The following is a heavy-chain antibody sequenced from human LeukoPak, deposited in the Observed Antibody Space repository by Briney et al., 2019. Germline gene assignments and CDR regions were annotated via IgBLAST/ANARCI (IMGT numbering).Heavy chain of an antibody. CDR1: GYSISSGYY. CDR3: ARGLGLRYFDWLPFDY. V-gene: IGHV4-38-2*02. Sequence: PSETLSLTCTVSGYSISSGYYWGWIRQPPGKGLEWIGSIYHSGSTYYNPSLKSRVTISVDTSKNQFSLKLSSVTAADTAVYYCARGLGLRYFDWLPFDYWGQGTLVTASS. D-gene: IGHD3-9*01. J-gene: IGHJ4*02. CDR2: IYHSGST.